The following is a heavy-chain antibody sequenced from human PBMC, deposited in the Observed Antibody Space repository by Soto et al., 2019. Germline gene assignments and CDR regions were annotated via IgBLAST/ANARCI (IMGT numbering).Heavy chain of an antibody. CDR1: VASMNDYY. CDR2: LHYSGSA. V-gene: IGHV4-59*01. J-gene: IGHJ4*02. CDR3: ETSGLVFEGVX. Sequence: SETLCLTCTVSVASMNDYYGSWIRQSPGKGMEHICYLHYSGSANYNPSLKSRVTISMDTSKNQFSLKLTSVTAADTAMYYCETSGLVFEGVXWGQGIRVTVSX. D-gene: IGHD3-10*01.